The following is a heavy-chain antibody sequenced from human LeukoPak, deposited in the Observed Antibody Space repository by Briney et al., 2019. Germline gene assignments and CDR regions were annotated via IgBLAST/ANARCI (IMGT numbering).Heavy chain of an antibody. V-gene: IGHV3-7*03. J-gene: IGHJ4*02. CDR2: IKHDGSEK. CDR3: AKDPLLRYFDWLLVGDDY. D-gene: IGHD3-9*01. CDR1: GLTFSNYW. Sequence: GGSLRLSCAASGLTFSNYWMSWVRQGPGKGLEWVANIKHDGSEKYYIDSVKGRFTISRDNSKNTLYLQMNSLRAEDTAVYYCAKDPLLRYFDWLLVGDDYWGQGTLVTVSS.